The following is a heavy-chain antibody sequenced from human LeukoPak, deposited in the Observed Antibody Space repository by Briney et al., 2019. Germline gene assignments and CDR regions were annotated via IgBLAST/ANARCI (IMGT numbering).Heavy chain of an antibody. J-gene: IGHJ5*02. CDR3: ARGPERYCSGGSCSRFDP. D-gene: IGHD2-15*01. CDR1: GYSISSGYY. V-gene: IGHV4-38-2*02. CDR2: MYHSGST. Sequence: SETLSLTCTVSGYSISSGYYWGWIRQPPGKGLEWIGSMYHSGSTYYNPSLKSRVTISVDTSKNQFSLKLSSVTAADTAVYYCARGPERYCSGGSCSRFDPWGQGTLVTVSS.